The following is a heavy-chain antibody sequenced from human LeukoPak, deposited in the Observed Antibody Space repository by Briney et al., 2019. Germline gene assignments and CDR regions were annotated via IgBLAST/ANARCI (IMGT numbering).Heavy chain of an antibody. J-gene: IGHJ4*02. V-gene: IGHV3-30*04. CDR2: ISYDGSNE. Sequence: GGSLRLSCAASGFTFSSYVMHWVRQAPGKGLEWVAIISYDGSNEYYADSVKGRFTISRDNSKNTLYLQMDSLRAADTAVYYCAGDKGHSYLSSFDHLGLGTLVTVSS. D-gene: IGHD2-2*01. CDR1: GFTFSSYV. CDR3: AGDKGHSYLSSFDH.